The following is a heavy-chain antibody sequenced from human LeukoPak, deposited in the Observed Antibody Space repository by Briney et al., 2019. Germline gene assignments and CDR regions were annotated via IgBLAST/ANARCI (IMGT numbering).Heavy chain of an antibody. CDR3: ARASLLLWFGELNY. Sequence: GGSLRLSCAASGFTLSSYSMNWVRQAPGKGLEWVSSISSSSSYIYYADSVKGRFTISRDNAKNSLYLQMNSLRAEDTAVYYCARASLLLWFGELNYWGQGTLVTVSS. CDR2: ISSSSSYI. J-gene: IGHJ4*02. D-gene: IGHD3-10*01. V-gene: IGHV3-21*01. CDR1: GFTLSSYS.